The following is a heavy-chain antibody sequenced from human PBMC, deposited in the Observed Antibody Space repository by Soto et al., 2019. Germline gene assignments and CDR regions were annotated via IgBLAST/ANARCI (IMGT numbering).Heavy chain of an antibody. CDR2: IYYSGST. V-gene: IGHV4-59*08. J-gene: IGHJ5*02. CDR1: GGSISSYY. CDR3: ARQGRVFGVVGWFDP. Sequence: PSETLSLTCTVSGGSISSYYWSWIRQPPGKGLEWIGYIYYSGSTNYNPSLKSRVTISVDTSKNQFSLKLSSVTAADTAVYYCARQGRVFGVVGWFDPWGQGTLVTVSS. D-gene: IGHD3-3*01.